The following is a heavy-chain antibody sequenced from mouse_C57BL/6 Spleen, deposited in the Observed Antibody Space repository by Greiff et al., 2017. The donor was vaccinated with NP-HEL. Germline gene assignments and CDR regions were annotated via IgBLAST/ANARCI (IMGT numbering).Heavy chain of an antibody. J-gene: IGHJ3*01. D-gene: IGHD2-3*01. Sequence: VKLQESGAELARPGASVKLSCKASGYTFTSYGISWVKQRTGQGLEWIGEIYPRSGNTYYNEKFKGKATLTADKSSSTAYMELRSLTSEDSAVYFCARRDDGFAYWGQGTLVTVSA. CDR1: GYTFTSYG. CDR3: ARRDDGFAY. V-gene: IGHV1-81*01. CDR2: IYPRSGNT.